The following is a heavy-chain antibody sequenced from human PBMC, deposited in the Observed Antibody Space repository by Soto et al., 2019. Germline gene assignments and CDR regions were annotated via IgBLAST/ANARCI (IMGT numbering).Heavy chain of an antibody. CDR3: ARVDGGYYGGSGSENIDY. Sequence: SVKVSCTASGGPFSSYAISWLRHAPGQGLEWMGGIITIFGTGNYAQKFQGRVTITADESTSTAYMELSSLRSEDTAMYYCARVDGGYYGGSGSENIDYWGQGTLVTVSS. J-gene: IGHJ4*02. V-gene: IGHV1-69*13. CDR2: IITIFGTG. CDR1: GGPFSSYA. D-gene: IGHD3-22*01.